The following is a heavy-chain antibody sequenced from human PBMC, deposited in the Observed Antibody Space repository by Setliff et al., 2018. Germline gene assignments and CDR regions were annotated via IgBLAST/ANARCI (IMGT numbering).Heavy chain of an antibody. V-gene: IGHV4-39*01. CDR1: TGSISSGNYF. Sequence: SETLSLTCTVSTGSISSGNYFWGWIRQPPGKGLEWIGSIFYTGSTYYTPSLKSRVTMSIDTSKNQFSLNLNSVTAADTAVYYCARQPYSTTYYYYYYYMDVWGKGTTVTVSS. J-gene: IGHJ6*03. CDR3: ARQPYSTTYYYYYYYMDV. D-gene: IGHD6-13*01. CDR2: IFYTGST.